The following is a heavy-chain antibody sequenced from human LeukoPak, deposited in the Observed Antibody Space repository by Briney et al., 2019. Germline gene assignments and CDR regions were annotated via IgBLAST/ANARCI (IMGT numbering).Heavy chain of an antibody. J-gene: IGHJ4*02. V-gene: IGHV3-33*06. CDR3: AKADYYDSSGPEIN. Sequence: GRSLRLSCAASGFTFSSYGMHWVRQAPGKGLEGVAVIWYDGSNKYYADSVKGRFTISRDSSKNTLYLQMNSLRAEDTAVYYCAKADYYDSSGPEINWGQGTLVTVSS. CDR1: GFTFSSYG. CDR2: IWYDGSNK. D-gene: IGHD3-22*01.